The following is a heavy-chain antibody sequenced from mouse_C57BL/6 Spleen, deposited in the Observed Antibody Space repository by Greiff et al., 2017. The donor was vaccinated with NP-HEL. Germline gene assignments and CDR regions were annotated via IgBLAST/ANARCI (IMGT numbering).Heavy chain of an antibody. V-gene: IGHV1-50*01. CDR2: IDPSDSYT. CDR3: ARGSSYYGSGYCYAMDY. Sequence: QVQLQQSGAELVKPGASVKLSCKASGYTFTSYWMQWVKQRPGQGLEWIGEIDPSDSYTNYNQKFKGKATLTVDTSSSTAYMQLSSLTSEDSAVYYCARGSSYYGSGYCYAMDYWGQGTSVTVSS. D-gene: IGHD1-1*01. CDR1: GYTFTSYW. J-gene: IGHJ4*01.